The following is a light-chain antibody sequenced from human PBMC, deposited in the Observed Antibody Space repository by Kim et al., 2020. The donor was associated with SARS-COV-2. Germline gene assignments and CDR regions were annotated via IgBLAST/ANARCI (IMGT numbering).Light chain of an antibody. CDR1: QSVSSSY. CDR2: GAS. Sequence: EIVLTQSPGTLSLSPGERATLSCRASQSVSSSYLAWYQQKPGQAPRLLIYGASSRATGIPDRFSGSGSGTDFTLTISRLGPEDFAVYYCKQYGSSPLTFGGGTKVDI. V-gene: IGKV3-20*01. CDR3: KQYGSSPLT. J-gene: IGKJ4*01.